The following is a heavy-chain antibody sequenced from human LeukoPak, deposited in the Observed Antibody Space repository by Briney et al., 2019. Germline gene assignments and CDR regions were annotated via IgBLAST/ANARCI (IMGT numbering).Heavy chain of an antibody. J-gene: IGHJ4*02. D-gene: IGHD6-6*01. CDR3: AKGSSSSRPYYFDY. Sequence: GGSLRLSCTASGFTFSNYAMSWVRQAPGKGLDWISPITAGGDDTYYADSVKGRFTISRGNSKNTLYLQMNSLRVEDTAVYYCAKGSSSSRPYYFDYWGQGALVTVSS. V-gene: IGHV3-23*01. CDR1: GFTFSNYA. CDR2: ITAGGDDT.